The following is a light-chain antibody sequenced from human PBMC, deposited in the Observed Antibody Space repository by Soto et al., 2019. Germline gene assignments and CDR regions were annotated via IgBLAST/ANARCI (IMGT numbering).Light chain of an antibody. J-gene: IGLJ3*02. CDR2: EGS. V-gene: IGLV2-23*01. Sequence: QSVLTQPASVSGSPGQSITISCSGTSSDVGSYNLVSWYQQHPGKAPKLMIYEGSKRPSGVSNRFSGSKSGNTASLTLSGLQAEDQADYYSCSYAGSSTLVFGGGTKVTLL. CDR1: SSDVGSYNL. CDR3: CSYAGSSTLV.